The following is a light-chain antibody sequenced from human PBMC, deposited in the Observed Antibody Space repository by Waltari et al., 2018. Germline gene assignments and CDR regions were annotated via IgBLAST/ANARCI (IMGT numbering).Light chain of an antibody. CDR1: SLRPYY. CDR2: AKD. V-gene: IGLV3-19*01. Sequence: SSELTQDPAVSVALGQTVRLTCQGDSLRPYYANWYQQKPGQAPLLVIYAKDNRPSGIPDRFSGSSSGNTASLTITGAQAEDEADYYCNSRDSSGHHILFGGGTKLTV. CDR3: NSRDSSGHHIL. J-gene: IGLJ3*02.